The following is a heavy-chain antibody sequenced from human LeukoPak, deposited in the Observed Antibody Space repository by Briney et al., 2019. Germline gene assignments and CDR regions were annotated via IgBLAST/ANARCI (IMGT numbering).Heavy chain of an antibody. J-gene: IGHJ5*02. V-gene: IGHV4-34*01. CDR3: ARVPFSSGYYMHGHWSDP. CDR2: INHSGST. CDR1: GGSFSGYY. Sequence: KPSETLSLTCAVYGGSFSGYYWSWIRQPPGKGLEWIGEINHSGSTNYNPSLKSRVTISVDTSKNQFSLKLSSVTAADTAVYYCARVPFSSGYYMHGHWSDPWGQGTLVTVSS. D-gene: IGHD3-22*01.